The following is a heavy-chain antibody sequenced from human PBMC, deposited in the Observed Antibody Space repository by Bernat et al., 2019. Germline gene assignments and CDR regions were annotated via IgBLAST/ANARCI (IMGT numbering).Heavy chain of an antibody. CDR3: AKDPITRDCSGGSCYSPDVY. CDR1: GFTFSSYG. J-gene: IGHJ4*02. D-gene: IGHD2-15*01. CDR2: IRYDGSNK. V-gene: IGHV3-30*02. Sequence: QVQLVESGGGVVQPGGSLRLSCAASGFTFSSYGMHWVRQVPGKGLEWVAFIRYDGSNKYYADSVKGRFTISRDNSKNTLYLQMNSLRAEDTAVYYCAKDPITRDCSGGSCYSPDVYWGQGTLVTVSS.